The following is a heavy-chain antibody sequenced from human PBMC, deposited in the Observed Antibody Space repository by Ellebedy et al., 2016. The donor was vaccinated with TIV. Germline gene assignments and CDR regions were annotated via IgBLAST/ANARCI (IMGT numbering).Heavy chain of an antibody. CDR1: GYSFTSYW. D-gene: IGHD3-3*01. CDR3: ARRPFRSRSLYDY. CDR2: SYPGDSDT. V-gene: IGHV5-51*01. J-gene: IGHJ4*02. Sequence: PGGSLRLSCTGSGYSFTSYWVGWVRQMPGKGLEWMGISYPGDSDTRYSPSFQGQVTISADKSISTAYLQWSSLKASDTAMYYCARRPFRSRSLYDYWGQGTLVTVSS.